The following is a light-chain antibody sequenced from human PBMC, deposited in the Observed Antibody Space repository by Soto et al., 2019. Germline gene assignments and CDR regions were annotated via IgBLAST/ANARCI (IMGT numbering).Light chain of an antibody. V-gene: IGKV3-11*01. CDR3: QQRSKWPPT. J-gene: IGKJ1*01. CDR1: QSVSSY. Sequence: EIVLRQSPATVALSPGARATLSCRASQSVSSYLAWYQQKPGQAPRLLIYDASNRATGIPARFSGSGSGTDFTLTISSLVPEDFAVYYCQQRSKWPPTFGQGTKVDIK. CDR2: DAS.